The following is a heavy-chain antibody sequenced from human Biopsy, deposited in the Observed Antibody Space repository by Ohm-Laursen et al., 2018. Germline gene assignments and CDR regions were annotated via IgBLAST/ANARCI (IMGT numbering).Heavy chain of an antibody. J-gene: IGHJ4*02. V-gene: IGHV1-69*10. Sequence: SVKVSCKASGGTVSRYAISWVRQAPGQGLEWMGGIIPVFGLATYAQRLQGRVSITADTSTNTAYMELSSLRSDGTAVYFCARGLPTEYGDYFSLDYWGQGTLVIVSS. CDR2: IIPVFGLA. CDR3: ARGLPTEYGDYFSLDY. D-gene: IGHD4-17*01. CDR1: GGTVSRYA.